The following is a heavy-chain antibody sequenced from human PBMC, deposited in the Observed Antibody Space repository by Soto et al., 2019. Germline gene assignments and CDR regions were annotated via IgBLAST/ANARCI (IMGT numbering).Heavy chain of an antibody. CDR3: ARDKVGDYGDYYFDY. J-gene: IGHJ4*02. Sequence: SETLSLTCTFSVGSIISGDYYWSWIRQPPGKGLEWIGYIYYSGSTYYNPSLKSRVTISVDTSKNQFSLKLSSVTAADTAVYYCARDKVGDYGDYYFDYWGQGTLVTVSS. V-gene: IGHV4-30-4*01. D-gene: IGHD4-17*01. CDR1: VGSIISGDYY. CDR2: IYYSGST.